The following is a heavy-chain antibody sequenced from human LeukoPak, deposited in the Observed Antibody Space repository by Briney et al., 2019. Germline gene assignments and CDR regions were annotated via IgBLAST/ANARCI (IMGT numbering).Heavy chain of an antibody. CDR1: GGSISSYY. J-gene: IGHJ6*03. CDR3: ARDSGYSSSWNYYYYMDV. Sequence: SETLSLTCTVSGGSISSYYWSWIRQPAGKGLEWIGRIYTSGSTNYNPSLKSRVTISVDTSKNQFSLKLSSVTAADTAVYYCARDSGYSSSWNYYYYMDVWGKGTTVTVSS. V-gene: IGHV4-4*07. D-gene: IGHD6-13*01. CDR2: IYTSGST.